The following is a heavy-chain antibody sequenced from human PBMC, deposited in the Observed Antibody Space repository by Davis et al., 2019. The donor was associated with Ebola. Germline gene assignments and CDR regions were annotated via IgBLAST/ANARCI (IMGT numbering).Heavy chain of an antibody. D-gene: IGHD3-22*01. V-gene: IGHV6-1*01. J-gene: IGHJ4*01. CDR3: ARDPTYDQCYDY. CDR2: TYFRPKWFV. CDR1: GDSVSSNSAA. Sequence: QTPSLTCAIPGDSVSSNSAAWHWIRQSPSRGLEWLGRTYFRPKWFVDYAVSVKSRITITPDTSKNQFHLQLTSVTPEDTAVYYCARDPTYDQCYDYWGQGTLVTVSS.